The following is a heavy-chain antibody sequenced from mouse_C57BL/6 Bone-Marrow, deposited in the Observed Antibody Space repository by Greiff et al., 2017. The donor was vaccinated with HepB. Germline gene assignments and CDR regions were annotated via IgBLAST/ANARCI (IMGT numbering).Heavy chain of an antibody. D-gene: IGHD1-1*01. J-gene: IGHJ2*01. CDR2: IYPSDSET. CDR3: ARERYRDY. V-gene: IGHV1-61*01. CDR1: GYTFTSYW. Sequence: QVQLQQPGAELVRPGSSVKLSCKASGYTFTSYWMDWVKQRPGQGLEWIGNIYPSDSETHYNQKFKDKATLTVDKSSSTAYMQLSSLTSEDSAVYDCARERYRDYWGQGTTLTVSS.